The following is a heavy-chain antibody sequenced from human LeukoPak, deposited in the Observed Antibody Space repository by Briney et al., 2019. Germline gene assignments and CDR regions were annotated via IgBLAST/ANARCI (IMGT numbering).Heavy chain of an antibody. J-gene: IGHJ6*02. CDR2: ISSGRTYR. CDR1: GFTFNAYG. V-gene: IGHV3-21*01. Sequence: GGSLRLSCAASGFTFNAYGMTWVRQAPGKGLEWISSISSGRTYRYYADSVKGPFTISRDNAKNTLYLQMISLRAEDTALYYCARDCHDYGDYGGEVGCSHYGMDVWGQGTTVAVSS. D-gene: IGHD4-17*01. CDR3: ARDCHDYGDYGGEVGCSHYGMDV.